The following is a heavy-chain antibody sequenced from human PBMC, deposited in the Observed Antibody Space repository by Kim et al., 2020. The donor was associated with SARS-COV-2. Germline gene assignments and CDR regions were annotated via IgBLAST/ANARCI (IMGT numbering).Heavy chain of an antibody. J-gene: IGHJ5*02. V-gene: IGHV4-30-4*01. Sequence: SETLSLTCTVSGGSISSGDYYWSWIRQPPGKGLEWIGYIYYSGSTYYNPSLKSRVTISVDTSKNQFSLKLSSVTAADTAVYYCARDLGYSSSWQRILTSTIIDPWGQGTLVTVSS. D-gene: IGHD6-13*01. CDR2: IYYSGST. CDR3: ARDLGYSSSWQRILTSTIIDP. CDR1: GGSISSGDYY.